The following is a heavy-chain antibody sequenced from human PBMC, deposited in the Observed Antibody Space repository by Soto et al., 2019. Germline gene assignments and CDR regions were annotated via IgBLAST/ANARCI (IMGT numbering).Heavy chain of an antibody. CDR1: GFSLSTSGVG. D-gene: IGHD2-21*02. V-gene: IGHV2-5*02. J-gene: IGHJ4*02. CDR2: IYWDDDK. Sequence: QITLKESGPTLVKPTQTLTLTCTFSGFSLSTSGVGVGWIRQPPGKALEWLALIYWDDDKRYSPSLKSRLTITTDXSXNXXVLTMTNMDPVDTATYYCTHRQTYCGGNCYSGFDYWGQGTLVTVSS. CDR3: THRQTYCGGNCYSGFDY.